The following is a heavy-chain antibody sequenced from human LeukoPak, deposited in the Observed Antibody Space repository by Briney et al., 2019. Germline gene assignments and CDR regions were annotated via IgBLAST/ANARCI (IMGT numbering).Heavy chain of an antibody. J-gene: IGHJ5*02. CDR3: ARDRLGKYSPNNWFDP. V-gene: IGHV4-39*07. CDR2: LYYGGST. Sequence: SETLSLTCTVSGGSISSNNYYWGWIRQPPGRGLEWIGSLYYGGSTYYNPSLKSRVTISVDTSKNQFSLKLSSVTAADTAVYYCARDRLGKYSPNNWFDPWGQGTLVTVSS. CDR1: GGSISSNNYY. D-gene: IGHD5-18*01.